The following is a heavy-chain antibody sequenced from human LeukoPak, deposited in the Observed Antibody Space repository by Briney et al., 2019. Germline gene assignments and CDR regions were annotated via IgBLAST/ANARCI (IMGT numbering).Heavy chain of an antibody. V-gene: IGHV3-23*01. Sequence: GGSLRLSCAASGFTFSSYYMSWVRQAPGKGLEWVSAISGRGDSTYYADSVKGRFTISRDTSKNTLYLQMNSLRAEDTAVYYCVKDETGSSWYNWGQGTLVTVSS. CDR2: ISGRGDST. CDR1: GFTFSSYY. D-gene: IGHD6-13*01. J-gene: IGHJ4*02. CDR3: VKDETGSSWYN.